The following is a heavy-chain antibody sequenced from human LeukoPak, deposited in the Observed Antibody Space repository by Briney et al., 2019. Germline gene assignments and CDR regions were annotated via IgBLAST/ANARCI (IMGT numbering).Heavy chain of an antibody. Sequence: PGGSLRLSCAASGFTFSSYSMNWVRQAPGKGLEWVSSISSSSSYIYYADSVKGRFTISRDNAKNSLYLQTNSLRAEDTAVYYCARDLYSIAAADYWGQGTLVTVSS. D-gene: IGHD6-13*01. CDR3: ARDLYSIAAADY. CDR1: GFTFSSYS. V-gene: IGHV3-21*01. J-gene: IGHJ4*02. CDR2: ISSSSSYI.